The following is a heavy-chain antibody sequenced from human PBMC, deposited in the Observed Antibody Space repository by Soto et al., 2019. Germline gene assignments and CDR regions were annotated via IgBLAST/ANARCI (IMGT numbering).Heavy chain of an antibody. Sequence: SETLSLTCTVAGGSISGHYWSWIRQPAGKRLQYIGRISTSGNTNYNPSLNSRVSMSLDTSKNQFSLKLVSLTAADTAVYYCARHYCSNMSCPSFFDYWGQGTLVTVST. J-gene: IGHJ4*02. CDR3: ARHYCSNMSCPSFFDY. CDR1: GGSISGHY. CDR2: ISTSGNT. D-gene: IGHD2-2*01. V-gene: IGHV4-4*07.